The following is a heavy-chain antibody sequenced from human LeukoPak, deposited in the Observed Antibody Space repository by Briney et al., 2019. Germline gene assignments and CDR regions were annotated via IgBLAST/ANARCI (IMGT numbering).Heavy chain of an antibody. CDR3: ARDLTGDAGGFDY. J-gene: IGHJ4*02. V-gene: IGHV3-33*08. CDR2: IWYDGSNK. CDR1: GFTVSSNY. Sequence: GGSLRLSCAASGFTVSSNYMSWVRQAPGKGLEWVADIWYDGSNKYYADSVKGRFTISRDNSKNTLYLQMNSLRAEDTAVYYCARDLTGDAGGFDYWGQGTLVTVSS. D-gene: IGHD3-9*01.